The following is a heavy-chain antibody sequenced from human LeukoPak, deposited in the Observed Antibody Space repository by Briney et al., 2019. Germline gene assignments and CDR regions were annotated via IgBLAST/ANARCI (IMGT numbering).Heavy chain of an antibody. J-gene: IGHJ3*02. CDR2: FDTEDGET. D-gene: IGHD2-15*01. Sequence: APVKVSCKVSGYTLTELSMHWGRQAPGKGLEGLGGFDTEDGETIYAQKFHGRVTMTENTSTDTVYMELSSLRSEDTAVYYCATDCFGPPFDIWGQGTMVTVSS. CDR1: GYTLTELS. CDR3: ATDCFGPPFDI. V-gene: IGHV1-24*01.